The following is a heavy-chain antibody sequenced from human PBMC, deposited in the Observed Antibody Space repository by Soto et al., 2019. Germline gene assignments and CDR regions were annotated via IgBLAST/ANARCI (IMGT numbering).Heavy chain of an antibody. D-gene: IGHD3-3*01. CDR3: ARLGTIFGVVTFYYGMDV. Sequence: GESLKISCKGSGYSFTSYWIGWVRPMPGKGLEWMGIIYPGDSDTRYSPSFQGQVTISADKSISTAYLQWSSLKASDTAMYYCARLGTIFGVVTFYYGMDVWGQGTTVTVSS. J-gene: IGHJ6*02. CDR1: GYSFTSYW. CDR2: IYPGDSDT. V-gene: IGHV5-51*01.